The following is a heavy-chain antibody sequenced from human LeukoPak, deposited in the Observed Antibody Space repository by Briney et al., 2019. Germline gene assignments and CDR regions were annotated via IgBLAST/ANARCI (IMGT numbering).Heavy chain of an antibody. CDR3: ARVYGAFDWLRNRFDY. V-gene: IGHV1-2*06. CDR2: INPNSGGT. D-gene: IGHD3-9*01. J-gene: IGHJ4*02. CDR1: GYTFTGYY. Sequence: ASVKVSCKASGYTFTGYYMHWVRQAPGQGLEWMGRINPNSGGTNYAQKLQGRVTMTTDTSTSTAYMELRSLRSDDTAVYYCARVYGAFDWLRNRFDYWGQGTLVTVSS.